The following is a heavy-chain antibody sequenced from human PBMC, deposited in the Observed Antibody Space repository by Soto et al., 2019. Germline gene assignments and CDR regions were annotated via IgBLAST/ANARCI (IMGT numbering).Heavy chain of an antibody. V-gene: IGHV2-5*02. CDR1: GFSLSTSGVG. CDR3: AHSRQYDFWSGYPYYFDY. CDR2: IYWDDDK. J-gene: IGHJ4*02. D-gene: IGHD3-3*01. Sequence: SGPTLVNPTQTLTLTCTFSGFSLSTSGVGVGWIRQPPGKALEWLALIYWDDDKRYSPSLKSRLTITKDTSKNQVVPTMTNMDPVDTATYYCAHSRQYDFWSGYPYYFDYWGQGTLVTVSS.